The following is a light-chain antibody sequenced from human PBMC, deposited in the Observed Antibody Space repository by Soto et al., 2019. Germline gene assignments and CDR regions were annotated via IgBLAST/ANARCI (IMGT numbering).Light chain of an antibody. V-gene: IGKV3-20*01. CDR3: QQYSGIVWT. CDR2: GAS. CDR1: QRISSSY. Sequence: EIVLTQSPGTLSLSPGERTTLSCRASQRISSSYLAWDQQKPGQAPRLLVYGASSRATGTPDSFSGSGSGTDSTLTISRVEPEDFALYYCQQYSGIVWTRGQGMKVEIK. J-gene: IGKJ1*01.